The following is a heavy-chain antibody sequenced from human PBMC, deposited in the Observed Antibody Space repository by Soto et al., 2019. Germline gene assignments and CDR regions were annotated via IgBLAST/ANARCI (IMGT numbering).Heavy chain of an antibody. CDR2: ISSSSFTI. CDR3: ARDYNDFWSGQFDY. Sequence: GGSLRLSCAASGFRFSDYSMNWVRQAPGRGLEWVSYISSSSFTIHYADSVEGRFAISRDNAKNSLYLQMNSLRVEDTAVYYCARDYNDFWSGQFDYWGQGALVTFSS. CDR1: GFRFSDYS. J-gene: IGHJ4*02. D-gene: IGHD3-3*01. V-gene: IGHV3-48*01.